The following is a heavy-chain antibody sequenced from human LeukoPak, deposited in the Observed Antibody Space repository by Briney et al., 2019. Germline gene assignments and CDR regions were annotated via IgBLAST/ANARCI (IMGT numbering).Heavy chain of an antibody. CDR1: GGSISSSSYY. Sequence: PSETLSLTCTVSGGSISSSSYYWGWIRQPPGKGLEWIGEINHSGSTNYNPSLKSRVTISVDTSKNQFSLKLSSVTAADTAVYYCARTRLHRWFDPWGQGTLVTVSS. D-gene: IGHD3-16*01. CDR2: INHSGST. V-gene: IGHV4-39*07. J-gene: IGHJ5*02. CDR3: ARTRLHRWFDP.